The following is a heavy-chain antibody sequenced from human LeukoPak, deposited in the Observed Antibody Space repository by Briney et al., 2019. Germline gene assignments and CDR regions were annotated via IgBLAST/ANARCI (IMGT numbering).Heavy chain of an antibody. Sequence: ASVKVSCKASGYTFTSYGISWVRQAPRQGLEWMGWISVDNGNTNYAQKVHVRVTMTTDPSTSTADMELRSLRSDDTAVYYCARDVFLEWFEDYMDVWGKGTTVTVSS. CDR1: GYTFTSYG. CDR3: ARDVFLEWFEDYMDV. D-gene: IGHD3-3*01. J-gene: IGHJ6*03. CDR2: ISVDNGNT. V-gene: IGHV1-18*01.